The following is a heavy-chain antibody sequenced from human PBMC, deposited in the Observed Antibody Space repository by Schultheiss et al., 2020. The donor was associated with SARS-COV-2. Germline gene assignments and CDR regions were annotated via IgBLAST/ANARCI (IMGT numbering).Heavy chain of an antibody. V-gene: IGHV3-7*03. CDR1: GFTFSNNG. Sequence: GESLKISCAASGFTFSNNGMSWVRQAPGRGLEWVANIKQDGSQKYYVDSVKGRFTISRDNAKNSLYLQMNSLRAEDTAVYYCAKSHDHSNFKDDYWGQGTLVTVSS. J-gene: IGHJ4*02. CDR3: AKSHDHSNFKDDY. CDR2: IKQDGSQK. D-gene: IGHD4-11*01.